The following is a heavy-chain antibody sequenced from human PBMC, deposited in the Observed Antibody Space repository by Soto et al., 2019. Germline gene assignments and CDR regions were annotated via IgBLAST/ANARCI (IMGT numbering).Heavy chain of an antibody. J-gene: IGHJ5*02. CDR1: GGSISSGGYY. CDR2: FYYSGST. V-gene: IGHV4-31*03. Sequence: QVQLQESGPGLVKPSQTLSPTCTVSGGSISSGGYYWSWIRQHPGKGLEWIGYFYYSGSTYYNPSLKSRVTISVDTSKNQFSLKLSSVTAADTAVYYCARADYGGNWFDPWGQGTLVTVSS. D-gene: IGHD4-17*01. CDR3: ARADYGGNWFDP.